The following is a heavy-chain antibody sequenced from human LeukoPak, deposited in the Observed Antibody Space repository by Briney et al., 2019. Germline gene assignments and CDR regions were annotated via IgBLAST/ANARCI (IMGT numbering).Heavy chain of an antibody. V-gene: IGHV4-59*01. D-gene: IGHD5-18*01. CDR2: IYYSGST. CDR1: GGSISSYY. CDR3: ARVAGYGVQLWFFDY. J-gene: IGHJ4*02. Sequence: SETLSLTCTVSGGSISSYYWSWLRQPPGKGLEWIGYIYYSGSTNYNPSLKSRVTISVDTSKNQFSLKLSSVTAADTAVYYCARVAGYGVQLWFFDYWGQGTLVTVSS.